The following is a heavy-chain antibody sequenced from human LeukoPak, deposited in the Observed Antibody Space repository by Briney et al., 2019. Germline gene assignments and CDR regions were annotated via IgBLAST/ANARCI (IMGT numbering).Heavy chain of an antibody. CDR2: IYYSGST. CDR1: GGSISSYY. D-gene: IGHD3-9*01. V-gene: IGHV4-59*01. Sequence: SETLSLTCTVSGGSISSYYWSWIRQPPGKGLEWIGYIYYSGSTNYNPSLKSRVTISVDTSKNQFSLKLSSVTAADTAVYYCARASLYYDILTAPRYYGMDVWGQGTTVTVSS. J-gene: IGHJ6*02. CDR3: ARASLYYDILTAPRYYGMDV.